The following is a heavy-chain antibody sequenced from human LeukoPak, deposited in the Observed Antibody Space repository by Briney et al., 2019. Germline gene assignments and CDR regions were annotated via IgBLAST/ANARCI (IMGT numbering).Heavy chain of an antibody. CDR1: GFKFHDYR. J-gene: IGHJ4*02. Sequence: GGSLRLSCAASGFKFHDYRMNWVRQAPGKGLEWVAGISWDTYVTAYADSVKGRFTISRDNAKNSLYLQMNTLRPEDTAFYFCAWSSGDYWGQGTLVTVSS. V-gene: IGHV3-9*01. CDR3: AWSSGDY. CDR2: ISWDTYVT.